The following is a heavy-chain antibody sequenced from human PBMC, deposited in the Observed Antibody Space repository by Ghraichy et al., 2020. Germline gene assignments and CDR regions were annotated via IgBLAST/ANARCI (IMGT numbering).Heavy chain of an antibody. CDR2: ISSSSSTI. CDR3: ARFSAAAGDY. J-gene: IGHJ4*02. V-gene: IGHV3-48*02. Sequence: GGSLRLSCAASGFTFSTYSMNWVRQAPGKGLEWVSYISSSSSTIYYADSVKGRFTISRENAQNSLYLQMDSLRDEDTAVYYCARFSAAAGDYWGQGTLVTVSS. CDR1: GFTFSTYS. D-gene: IGHD6-13*01.